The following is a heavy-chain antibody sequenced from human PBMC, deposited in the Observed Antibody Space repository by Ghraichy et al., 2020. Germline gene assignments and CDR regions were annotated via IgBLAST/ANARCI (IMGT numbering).Heavy chain of an antibody. J-gene: IGHJ6*02. D-gene: IGHD1-1*01. V-gene: IGHV4-39*01. CDR1: FGSICSRSHY. CDR2: TYYRGGT. CDR3: ARHLGTVSQIYGMDV. Sequence: SETLSLTCTVSFGSICSRSHYCGWIRHHPGNRLEWIGNTYYRGGTYYNPSLMSRVTISIDTSKNQFSLKLSSVTAADTAVYYCARHLGTVSQIYGMDVWGQGPTLSVPS.